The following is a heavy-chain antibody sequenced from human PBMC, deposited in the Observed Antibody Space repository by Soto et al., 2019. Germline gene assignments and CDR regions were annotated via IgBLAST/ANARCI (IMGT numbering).Heavy chain of an antibody. V-gene: IGHV4-31*03. CDR3: ARSGYSYGPNPLLY. CDR1: GGSISSGGYY. Sequence: QVQLQESGPGLVKPSQTLSLTCTVSGGSISSGGYYWSWIRQHPGKGLEWIGYIYYSGSTYYNPSLKSRVTIPVDPPKNQFSLRLSSVSASDTAVYYCARSGYSYGPNPLLYWGQGTLVTVSS. CDR2: IYYSGST. J-gene: IGHJ4*02. D-gene: IGHD5-18*01.